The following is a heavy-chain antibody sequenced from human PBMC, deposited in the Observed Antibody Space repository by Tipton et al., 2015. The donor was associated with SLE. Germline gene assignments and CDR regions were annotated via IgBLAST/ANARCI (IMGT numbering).Heavy chain of an antibody. CDR1: GGSFSAYY. D-gene: IGHD2-2*01. V-gene: IGHV4-34*01. CDR2: ITHSGSA. CDR3: ARTEWYQSFDY. Sequence: TLSLTCAVYGGSFSAYYWSWIRQSPGKGLEWIGEITHSGSAKYNPSLESRVTMSVDTSNNQFSLRLSSVTAADTAVYYCARTEWYQSFDYWGQGTLVTVSS. J-gene: IGHJ4*02.